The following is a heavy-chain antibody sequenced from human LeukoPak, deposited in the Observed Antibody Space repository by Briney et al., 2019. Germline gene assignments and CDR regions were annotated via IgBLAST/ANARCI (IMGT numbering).Heavy chain of an antibody. J-gene: IGHJ4*02. Sequence: GGSLRLSCAASGLTFSNYWMHWVRQAPGKGLVWVPRINSDGSSTSYADSVKGRVTISRDNAKNTLYLQMNSLRAEDTAVYYCAGDGGLERYFDYWGQGTLVTVSS. CDR2: INSDGSST. D-gene: IGHD1-1*01. CDR3: AGDGGLERYFDY. V-gene: IGHV3-74*01. CDR1: GLTFSNYW.